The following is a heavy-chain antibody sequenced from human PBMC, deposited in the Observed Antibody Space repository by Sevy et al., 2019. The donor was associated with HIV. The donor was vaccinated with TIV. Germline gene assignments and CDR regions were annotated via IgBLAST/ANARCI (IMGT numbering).Heavy chain of an antibody. V-gene: IGHV3-21*01. J-gene: IGHJ2*01. CDR1: GFTFSSYN. CDR2: SSSSSTYI. CDR3: ARDFGPGIAAAPDL. D-gene: IGHD6-13*01. Sequence: GGSLRLSCAASGFTFSSYNMNWVRQAPGPGLEWDSSSSSSSTYIYYADPVQHRFTTSRENATNSLFLQMNSLRAEDTAVYHCARDFGPGIAAAPDLWGRGTLVTVSS.